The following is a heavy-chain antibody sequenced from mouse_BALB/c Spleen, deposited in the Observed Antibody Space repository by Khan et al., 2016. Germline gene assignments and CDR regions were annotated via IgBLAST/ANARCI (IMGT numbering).Heavy chain of an antibody. D-gene: IGHD1-1*01. Sequence: EVELVESGGGLVKPGGSLKLSCAASGFTFSSYAMSWVRQSPEKRLEWVAEISSGGSYTYYPDTVTGRFTISRDNAKNTLYLEMSSLRSEDTAMYYCARERGYGSPFAYWGQGTLVTVSA. CDR3: ARERGYGSPFAY. J-gene: IGHJ3*01. CDR1: GFTFSSYA. CDR2: ISSGGSYT. V-gene: IGHV5-9-4*01.